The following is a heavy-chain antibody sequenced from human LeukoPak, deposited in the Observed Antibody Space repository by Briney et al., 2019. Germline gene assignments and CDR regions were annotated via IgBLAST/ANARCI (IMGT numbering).Heavy chain of an antibody. D-gene: IGHD4-17*01. CDR2: IYYSGSA. V-gene: IGHV4-59*08. CDR1: GGSISSYY. J-gene: IGHJ4*02. Sequence: SETLSLTCTVSGGSISSYYWTWIRQPPGKGLEWIGYIYYSGSANYNPSLKSRVTISVDTSKNQFSLKLSSVTAADTAVYYCARHGGAYGDYWYYFDYWGQGTLVTVSS. CDR3: ARHGGAYGDYWYYFDY.